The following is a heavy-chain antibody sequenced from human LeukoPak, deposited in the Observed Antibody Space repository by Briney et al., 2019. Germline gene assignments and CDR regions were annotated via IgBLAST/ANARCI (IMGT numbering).Heavy chain of an antibody. CDR3: ARATPGGLHGYSFDY. CDR2: MNPNSGNT. J-gene: IGHJ4*02. D-gene: IGHD5-24*01. Sequence: ASVKVSCKASGYTIKNYDINWVRQATGQGLEWMGWMNPNSGNTGFAQKFQDRVSMTRDTSINTAYMELTSLSSGDTAVYYCARATPGGLHGYSFDYWGQGTVVTVYS. V-gene: IGHV1-8*02. CDR1: GYTIKNYD.